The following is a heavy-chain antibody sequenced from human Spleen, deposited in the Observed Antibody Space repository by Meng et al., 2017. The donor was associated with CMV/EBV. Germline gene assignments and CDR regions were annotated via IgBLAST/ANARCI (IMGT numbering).Heavy chain of an antibody. J-gene: IGHJ4*02. CDR1: GFTFSSYS. Sequence: ASSGFTFSSYSMNWVRQAPGKGLEWVSSISSSSSYIYYADSVKGRFTISRDNAKNSLYLQMNSLRAEDTAVYYCARDLEIAVAGWDYWGQGTLVTVSS. V-gene: IGHV3-21*01. CDR2: ISSSSSYI. CDR3: ARDLEIAVAGWDY. D-gene: IGHD6-19*01.